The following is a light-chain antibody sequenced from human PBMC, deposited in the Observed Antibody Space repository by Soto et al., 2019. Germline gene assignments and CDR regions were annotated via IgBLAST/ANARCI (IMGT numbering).Light chain of an antibody. CDR1: QSVLYSSNNKNY. CDR2: WAS. V-gene: IGKV4-1*01. Sequence: DIVMTQSPDSLAVSLGERATINCKSSQSVLYSSNNKNYLAWYKQKPGQPPKLLIYWASTRESGVPDLFSGSASGTDCTLTIISLQDQDVAVYDCQQDYNTPLTFGGGKKVEIK. J-gene: IGKJ4*01. CDR3: QQDYNTPLT.